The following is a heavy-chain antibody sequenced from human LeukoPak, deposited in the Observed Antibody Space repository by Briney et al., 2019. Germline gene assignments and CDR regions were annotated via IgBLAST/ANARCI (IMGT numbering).Heavy chain of an antibody. CDR2: ISGRGGDT. CDR3: AKRGSTAAFDY. Sequence: GGSLRLSCVGSGFTFGNYAMNGVRQAPGKGLEWVAAISGRGGDTFYADSVKGRFTFSRDNSKNTMFLQMNSLRAEDTALYYCAKRGSTAAFDYWGQGTLVTVSS. J-gene: IGHJ4*02. V-gene: IGHV3-23*01. D-gene: IGHD2-21*02. CDR1: GFTFGNYA.